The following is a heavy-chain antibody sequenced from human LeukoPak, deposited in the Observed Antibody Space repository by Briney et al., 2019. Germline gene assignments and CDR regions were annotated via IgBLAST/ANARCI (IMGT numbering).Heavy chain of an antibody. CDR3: ARERENTYYYYYGMDV. CDR2: INPSGGST. J-gene: IGHJ6*02. Sequence: ASVKVSCKASGYTFTSYYMHWVRQAPGQGLEWMGIINPSGGSTSYAQKFQGRVTMTRDTSTSTVYMELSSLRPEDTAVYYCARERENTYYYYYGMDVWGQGTTVTVSS. CDR1: GYTFTSYY. V-gene: IGHV1-46*01.